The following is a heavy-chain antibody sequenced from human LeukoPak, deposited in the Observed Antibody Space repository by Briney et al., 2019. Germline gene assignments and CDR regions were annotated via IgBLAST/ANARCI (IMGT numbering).Heavy chain of an antibody. CDR1: GFTVSSNY. V-gene: IGHV3-66*01. D-gene: IGHD3-10*01. CDR2: IYSGGST. J-gene: IGHJ6*02. Sequence: GGSLRLSCAASGFTVSSNYMSWVRQAPGKGLEWVSVIYSGGSTYYVDSVKGRFTISRDNSKNTLYLQMNSLRAEDTAVYYCARDRVLGFGELFPYAMDVWGQGTTVTVSS. CDR3: ARDRVLGFGELFPYAMDV.